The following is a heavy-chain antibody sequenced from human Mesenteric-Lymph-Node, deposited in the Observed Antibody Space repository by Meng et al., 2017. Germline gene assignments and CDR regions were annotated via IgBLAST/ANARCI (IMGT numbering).Heavy chain of an antibody. Sequence: QVQLVESGGGVVQPGRSLRLSCAASGFTFGTYSMHWVRQAPGKGLEWVAVIWYDGTDKFYGDSVKGRFTISRDNSKNTLFLQMNSLTVDDTAVYYCARADDNWIIIEYWGQGTLVTVSS. CDR2: IWYDGTDK. CDR1: GFTFGTYS. V-gene: IGHV3-33*01. J-gene: IGHJ4*02. CDR3: ARADDNWIIIEY. D-gene: IGHD1-20*01.